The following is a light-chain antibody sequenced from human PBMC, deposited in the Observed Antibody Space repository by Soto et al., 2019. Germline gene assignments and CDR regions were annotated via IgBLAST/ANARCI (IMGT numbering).Light chain of an antibody. CDR3: SSYTSSSTL. Sequence: QSVLTQPASVSGSPGQPITISCTGTSSDVGGYNYVSWYQQHPGKAPKLMIYAVTDRPSGVSSRFSGSKSGNTASLTISGLQAEDEADYYCSSYTSSSTLFGTGTKVP. CDR1: SSDVGGYNY. V-gene: IGLV2-14*01. J-gene: IGLJ1*01. CDR2: AVT.